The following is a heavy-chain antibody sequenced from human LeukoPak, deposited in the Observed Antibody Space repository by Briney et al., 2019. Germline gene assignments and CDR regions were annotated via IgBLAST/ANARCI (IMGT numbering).Heavy chain of an antibody. CDR3: ARVSSSRSFDY. J-gene: IGHJ4*02. V-gene: IGHV3-11*05. CDR2: ISDSSSYT. Sequence: GGSLRLSCAASRFTFSDYYMSWIRQAPGKGLEWVSYISDSSSYTNYADSVKGRFTIPRDNAKNSLYLQMNSLRAEDTAVYYCARVSSSRSFDYWGQGTLVTVSS. CDR1: RFTFSDYY. D-gene: IGHD6-13*01.